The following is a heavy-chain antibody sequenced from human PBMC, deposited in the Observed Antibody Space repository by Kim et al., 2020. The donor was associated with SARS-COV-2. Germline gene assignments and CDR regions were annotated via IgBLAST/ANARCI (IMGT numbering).Heavy chain of an antibody. J-gene: IGHJ4*02. CDR1: GFTFDDYA. CDR2: ISGDGGST. V-gene: IGHV3-43*02. Sequence: GGSLRLSCAASGFTFDDYAMHWVRQAPGKGLGWVSLISGDGGSTYYADSVKGRFTISRDNNKNTLYLQMNSLRTEDTALYYCAKDSVGEYDYWGQGTLVTVSS. CDR3: AKDSVGEYDY.